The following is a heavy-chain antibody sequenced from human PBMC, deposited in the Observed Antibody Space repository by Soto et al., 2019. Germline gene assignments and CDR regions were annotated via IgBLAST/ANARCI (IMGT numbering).Heavy chain of an antibody. CDR3: ATQQYFDASGFSLAQ. D-gene: IGHD3-22*01. V-gene: IGHV3-15*07. J-gene: IGHJ4*02. CDR2: IKSKTDGETT. CDR1: GFTFNKAW. Sequence: GGSLRLSCAGSGFTFNKAWMNWVRQAPGKGLEWVGRIKSKTDGETTDYAALVRDRVIISRDDSKNMLYLYVNSLNPEDTAMYYCATQQYFDASGFSLAQWGQGTLVTVSS.